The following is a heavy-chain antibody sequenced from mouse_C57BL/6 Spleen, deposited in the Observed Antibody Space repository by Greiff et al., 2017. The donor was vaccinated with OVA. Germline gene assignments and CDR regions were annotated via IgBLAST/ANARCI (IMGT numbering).Heavy chain of an antibody. J-gene: IGHJ4*01. CDR1: GYSITSGYY. Sequence: EVQLQESGPGLVKPSQSLSLTCSVTGYSITSGYYWNWIRQFPGNKLEWMGYISYDGSNNYNPSLKNRIFLTRDTSKNQFFLKLNSVTTEDSATYYCARGIYYGNYRNYYAMDYWGQGTSVTVSS. D-gene: IGHD2-1*01. CDR2: ISYDGSN. V-gene: IGHV3-6*01. CDR3: ARGIYYGNYRNYYAMDY.